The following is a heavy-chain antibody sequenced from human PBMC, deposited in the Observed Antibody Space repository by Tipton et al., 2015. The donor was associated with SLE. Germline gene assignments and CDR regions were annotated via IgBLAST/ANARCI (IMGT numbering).Heavy chain of an antibody. J-gene: IGHJ4*02. V-gene: IGHV3-74*01. CDR3: AKSPVDQGGNFEALDS. CDR2: VNTDGSST. D-gene: IGHD4-23*01. Sequence: SLRLSCAASGFTFSTYWMHWVRQAPGKGLVWVSRVNTDGSSTSYADSVKGRFTISRDNAKNTLYLQMNSLRAEDTAVYYCAKSPVDQGGNFEALDSWGQGTLVTVSS. CDR1: GFTFSTYW.